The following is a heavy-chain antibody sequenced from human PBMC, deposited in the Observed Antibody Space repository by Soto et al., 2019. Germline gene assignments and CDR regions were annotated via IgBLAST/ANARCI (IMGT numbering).Heavy chain of an antibody. CDR1: GFGFSDYY. CDR2: ISSGGRTI. CDR3: ARDTLPSDLGLGWDV. J-gene: IGHJ6*02. Sequence: GGSLRLSCSASGFGFSDYYMSWSRQAPGKGLEWVAFISSGGRTIYYGVSVKGRFTISRDNANNSVYLQMNTLRAEDTAVYFCARDTLPSDLGLGWDVWRQGTTVTVSS. V-gene: IGHV3-11*01. D-gene: IGHD1-26*01.